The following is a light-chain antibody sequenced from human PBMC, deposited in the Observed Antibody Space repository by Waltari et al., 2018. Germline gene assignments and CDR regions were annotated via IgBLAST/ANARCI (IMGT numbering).Light chain of an antibody. CDR2: DVS. Sequence: QSALTQPASVSGSPGQSITISCTGSSSDVGGYNDVAWYQQHPGKAPKLMIYDVSNRPSGVSNRFSGSKSGNTASLTISGLQAEDEADYYCSSYTSNSTRVFGTGTKVTVL. V-gene: IGLV2-14*01. CDR3: SSYTSNSTRV. CDR1: SSDVGGYND. J-gene: IGLJ1*01.